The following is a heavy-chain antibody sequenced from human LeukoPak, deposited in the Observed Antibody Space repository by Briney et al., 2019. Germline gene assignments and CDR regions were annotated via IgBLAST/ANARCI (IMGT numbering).Heavy chain of an antibody. D-gene: IGHD1-26*01. V-gene: IGHV3-20*04. J-gene: IGHJ5*02. Sequence: PGGSLRLSCAASGFTFDDYGMSWVRQAPGKGLEWVSGINWNGGSTGYADSVKGRFTISRENAKNSLYLQMNSLRAGDTAVYYCARLSGNWFDPWGQGTLVTVSS. CDR3: ARLSGNWFDP. CDR1: GFTFDDYG. CDR2: INWNGGST.